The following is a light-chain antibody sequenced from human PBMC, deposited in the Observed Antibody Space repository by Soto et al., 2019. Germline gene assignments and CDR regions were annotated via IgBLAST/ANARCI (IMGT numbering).Light chain of an antibody. V-gene: IGKV1-39*01. CDR2: AAS. CDR1: RAISDY. J-gene: IGKJ4*01. CDR3: QQSYSPPLT. Sequence: DLPMTQSPSSLSASVGDKVTITCRASRAISDYLNWFQHKPGRAPKLLIYAASTLQVGVPTRFRGSGSASGTHYTLTITSLQPEDSATYYCQQSYSPPLTFGGGTRVEI.